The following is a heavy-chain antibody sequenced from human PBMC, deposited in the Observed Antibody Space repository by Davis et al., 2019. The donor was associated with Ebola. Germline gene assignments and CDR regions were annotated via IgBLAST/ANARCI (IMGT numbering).Heavy chain of an antibody. CDR1: GGSVSSGAYY. D-gene: IGHD3-3*01. V-gene: IGHV4-61*08. CDR3: ARDPFFRSGSFDAFDI. CDR2: IYFSGNT. Sequence: MPSETLSLTCTVSGGSVSSGAYYWNWIRQPPGKGLEWIGNIYFSGNTYYNPSLRSRVLISVDTSRNQFSLKLNSVTAADTAVYYCARDPFFRSGSFDAFDIWGQGTMVTVSS. J-gene: IGHJ3*02.